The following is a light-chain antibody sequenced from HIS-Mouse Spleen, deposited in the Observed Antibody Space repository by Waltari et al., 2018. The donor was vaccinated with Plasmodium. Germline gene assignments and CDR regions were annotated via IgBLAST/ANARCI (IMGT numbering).Light chain of an antibody. V-gene: IGLV8-61*01. J-gene: IGLJ2*01. CDR1: SGSVSTSYY. CDR3: VLYMGSGIWV. Sequence: QTVVTQEPSFSVSPGGTVTLTCGLSSGSVSTSYYPSWYQQTPGQAPSTIIYSTHTRSSGVPDRFSGAILGNKAALTITGAHADDESDYYCVLYMGSGIWVFGGGTKLTVL. CDR2: STH.